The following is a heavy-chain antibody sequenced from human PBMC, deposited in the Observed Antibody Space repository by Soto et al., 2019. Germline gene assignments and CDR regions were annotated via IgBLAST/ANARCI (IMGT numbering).Heavy chain of an antibody. J-gene: IGHJ4*02. CDR1: GDSIGTTHSY. CDR3: ARHEGNGNVWPLDY. Sequence: SETLSLTCTVSGDSIGTTHSYWAWIRQSPGKGLEWIGNIHYSGSTYYLPSLRSRVTLSVDTSKNQFSLRLTSVTAEDTAVYYCARHEGNGNVWPLDYWGQGILVTVSS. D-gene: IGHD2-8*01. V-gene: IGHV4-39*01. CDR2: IHYSGST.